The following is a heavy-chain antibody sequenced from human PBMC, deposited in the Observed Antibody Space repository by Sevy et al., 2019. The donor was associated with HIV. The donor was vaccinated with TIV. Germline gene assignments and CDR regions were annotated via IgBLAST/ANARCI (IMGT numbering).Heavy chain of an antibody. CDR3: AGGAGWAIDY. V-gene: IGHV3-7*01. CDR2: IKEDGSET. CDR1: GFSLSDHW. D-gene: IGHD6-19*01. Sequence: GGSLRLSCSASGFSLSDHWMNWVRQAPGMGLEWVAIIKEDGSETFYVDSVNGRFSHPRDNAKNSVYLQMNSLRVEDTAVYYWAGGAGWAIDYWGQGTLVTVSS. J-gene: IGHJ4*02.